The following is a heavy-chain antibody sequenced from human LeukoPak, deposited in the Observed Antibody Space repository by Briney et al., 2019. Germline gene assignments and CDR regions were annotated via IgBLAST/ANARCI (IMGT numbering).Heavy chain of an antibody. V-gene: IGHV4-4*07. CDR1: GGSISSYY. D-gene: IGHD3-3*01. J-gene: IGHJ6*03. CDR2: IYTSGST. Sequence: SETLSLTCTVSGGSISSYYWSWIRQPAGKGLEWIGRIYTSGSTNYNPSLKSRVTISVDTSKNQFSLKLSSVTAADTAVYYCARGNYDSSGGDYYYYMDVWGKGTTVTVSS. CDR3: ARGNYDSSGGDYYYYMDV.